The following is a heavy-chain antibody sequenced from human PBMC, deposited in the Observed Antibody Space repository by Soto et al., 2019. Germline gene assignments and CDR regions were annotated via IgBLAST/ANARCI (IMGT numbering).Heavy chain of an antibody. CDR2: INPNSGST. D-gene: IGHD3-22*01. V-gene: IGHV1-46*01. CDR3: ARASTIRYYYDGSAYGDH. CDR1: GYPLTSYY. Sequence: QVHLVQSGAEVKKPGASLKVACKASGYPLTSYYLHWVRQAPGQGLEWMGIINPNSGSTIYAQKFQGRVTMTRDTSTSTVYMELSSLRSEVAAVYYCARASTIRYYYDGSAYGDHWGQGTLVTVSS. J-gene: IGHJ4*02.